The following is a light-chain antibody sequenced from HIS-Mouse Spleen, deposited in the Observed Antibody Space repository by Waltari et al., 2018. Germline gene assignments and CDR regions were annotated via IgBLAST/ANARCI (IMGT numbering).Light chain of an antibody. Sequence: SSELTQDPAVSVALGQTVRITCQGDSLRSYYASWYQQKPGQAPLLVIYGKNNRPSGIPDRFSGSSSGKTASLTITGAQAEDEADYYCTSRDSSGNHRVFGGGTKLTVL. V-gene: IGLV3-19*01. CDR2: GKN. J-gene: IGLJ2*01. CDR3: TSRDSSGNHRV. CDR1: SLRSYY.